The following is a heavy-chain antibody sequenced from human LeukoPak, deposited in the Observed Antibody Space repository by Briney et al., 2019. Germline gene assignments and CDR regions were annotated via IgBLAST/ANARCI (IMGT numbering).Heavy chain of an antibody. CDR3: AHTTTVVLGFDY. D-gene: IGHD4-11*01. Sequence: SGPTLVKPTQPLTLTCTFSGFSLSTSGVGVGWIRQPPVKALEWLAFIYWNDDEPYSPSLKSRLTITKDTSKNQVVLTMTNMYPVDTATYFCAHTTTVVLGFDYWGQGTLVTVSS. CDR1: GFSLSTSGVG. V-gene: IGHV2-5*01. J-gene: IGHJ4*02. CDR2: IYWNDDE.